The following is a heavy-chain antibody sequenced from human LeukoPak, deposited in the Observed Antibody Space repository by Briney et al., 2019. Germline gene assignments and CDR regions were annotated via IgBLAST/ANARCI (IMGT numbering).Heavy chain of an antibody. CDR2: IRYDGSNT. V-gene: IGHV3-30*02. CDR1: GFSFSNYG. J-gene: IGHJ6*03. D-gene: IGHD2-21*02. CDR3: AKDGPHCDRPYYYMDV. Sequence: PGGSLRLSCSASGFSFSNYGMHWVRQAPGKGLEWVTFIRYDGSNTYFGDSVKGRFTISRDNSKNTVYLQMDSLRVEDTAVYYCAKDGPHCDRPYYYMDVWGKGTTVTVSS.